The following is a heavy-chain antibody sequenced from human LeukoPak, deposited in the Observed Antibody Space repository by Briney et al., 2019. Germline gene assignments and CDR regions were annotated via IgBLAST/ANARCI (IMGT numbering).Heavy chain of an antibody. D-gene: IGHD1-26*01. CDR3: ARARKRLFGATESDL. CDR2: ISYDGNYK. V-gene: IGHV3-30-3*01. Sequence: PGGSQRLSCAASGFTFNTYAIHWVRQAPGKGLEWVAVISYDGNYKYYADYVKGRLTISRDDSKNTVYLQMNSLRTEDTAFYYCARARKRLFGATESDLWGQGTLVTVSS. J-gene: IGHJ4*02. CDR1: GFTFNTYA.